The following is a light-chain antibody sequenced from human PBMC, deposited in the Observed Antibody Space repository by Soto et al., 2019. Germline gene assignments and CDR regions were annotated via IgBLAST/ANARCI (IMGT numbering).Light chain of an antibody. V-gene: IGLV1-44*01. CDR3: AAWDDSLNGFHVV. Sequence: QSVLTQPPSASGTPGQRVTISCSGSSSTIGSNTVNWYQQLPGTAPKLLIYSNNQRPSGVPDRFSGSKSGTSASLAISGLQSEDEADYYCAAWDDSLNGFHVVFGGGTKLTVL. CDR1: SSTIGSNT. J-gene: IGLJ2*01. CDR2: SNN.